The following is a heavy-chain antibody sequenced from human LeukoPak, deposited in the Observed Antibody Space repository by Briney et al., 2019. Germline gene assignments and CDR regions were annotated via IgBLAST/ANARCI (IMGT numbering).Heavy chain of an antibody. J-gene: IGHJ5*02. CDR2: INHSGSA. V-gene: IGHV4-34*01. D-gene: IGHD6-19*01. CDR3: ARVRIAVAGTGINWFDP. Sequence: SETLSLTCAVYGGSFSGYYWSWIRQTPGKRLERIGEINHSGSANYNPSLKSRVTISVDTSKNQFSLKLSSVTAADTAVYYCARVRIAVAGTGINWFDPWGQGTLVTVSS. CDR1: GGSFSGYY.